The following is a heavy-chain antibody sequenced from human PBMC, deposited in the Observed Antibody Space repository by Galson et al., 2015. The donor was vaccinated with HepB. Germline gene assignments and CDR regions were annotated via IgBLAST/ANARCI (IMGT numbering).Heavy chain of an antibody. CDR3: TTGYLWFIDAFDI. J-gene: IGHJ3*02. CDR1: GFTFSNAW. Sequence: SLRLSCAASGFTFSNAWMSWVRQAPGKGLEWVGRIKSKTDGGTTDYAAPVKGRFTISRDDSKNTLYLQMNSLKTEDTAVYYCTTGYLWFIDAFDIWGQGTMVTVSS. V-gene: IGHV3-15*01. CDR2: IKSKTDGGTT. D-gene: IGHD3-10*01.